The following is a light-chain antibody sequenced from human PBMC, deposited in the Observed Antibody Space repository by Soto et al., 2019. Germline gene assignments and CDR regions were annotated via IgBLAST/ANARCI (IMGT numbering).Light chain of an antibody. V-gene: IGKV1-9*01. J-gene: IGKJ4*01. CDR3: QQLNSNPFLT. CDR2: AAS. CDR1: QGISSY. Sequence: DIQLTQSPSFLSASVGDRVTITCRASQGISSYLAWYQQKPGKAPKLLIYAASTLQSGVPSRFSGSGSGTEFTPTISSLQPEDFATYYCQQLNSNPFLTFGGGTKVEIK.